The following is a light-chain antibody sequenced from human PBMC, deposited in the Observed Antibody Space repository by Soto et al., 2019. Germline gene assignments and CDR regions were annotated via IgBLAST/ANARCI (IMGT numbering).Light chain of an antibody. CDR3: SSYAGSDNYV. Sequence: QSALTQPPSASGSPGQSVTISCTGTRSDVGDHNLVSWYQQHPGKAPKLLIWGVTNRPSGVPHRFSGSKSGNTASLTVSGLQAEDEADYYCSSYAGSDNYVFGTGTKLTVL. V-gene: IGLV2-8*01. CDR2: GVT. J-gene: IGLJ1*01. CDR1: RSDVGDHNL.